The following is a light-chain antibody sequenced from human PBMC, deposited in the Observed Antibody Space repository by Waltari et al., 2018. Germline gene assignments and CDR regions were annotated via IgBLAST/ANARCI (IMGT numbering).Light chain of an antibody. CDR2: SAS. Sequence: DIQMTPSPSSLSASIGDRVTITCRASQTINTFLNWYQQKPGKAPHLLIFSASSLSTGVPSRFSGSGSGTDFTLTITSLQPEDFATYYCQQTYSSLITFGQGTRLDIK. J-gene: IGKJ5*01. CDR3: QQTYSSLIT. V-gene: IGKV1-39*01. CDR1: QTINTF.